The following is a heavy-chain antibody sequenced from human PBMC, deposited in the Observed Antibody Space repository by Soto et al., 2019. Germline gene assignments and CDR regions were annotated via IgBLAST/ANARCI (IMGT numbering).Heavy chain of an antibody. CDR1: GFMFSMYY. V-gene: IGHV3-74*03. CDR3: TRGPRPSSSGTGAY. D-gene: IGHD1-26*01. CDR2: INEDGVTT. J-gene: IGHJ4*02. Sequence: LVESGGGLVQPGGSLRLSCEASGFMFSMYYMHWVRQVPGKGPVWVSRINEDGVTTTYADSVKGRFTISGDNDKNTLYLQLDSLRVEDTAMYYCTRGPRPSSSGTGAYWGPGTQVTVSS.